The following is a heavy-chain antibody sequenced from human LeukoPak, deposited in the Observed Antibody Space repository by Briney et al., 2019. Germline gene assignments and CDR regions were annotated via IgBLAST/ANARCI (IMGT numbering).Heavy chain of an antibody. CDR1: GGSISNTNW. V-gene: IGHV4-4*02. J-gene: IGHJ4*02. CDR3: AREGGPYRPLDY. Sequence: SGTLSLTCGVSGGSISNTNWWAWVRQPPGKGLEWIGEVNLQGSTNYNPSLKSRVAISVDKSENHISLNLTSVTAADTAVYYCAREGGPYRPLDYSGQGTLVTVAS. CDR2: VNLQGST.